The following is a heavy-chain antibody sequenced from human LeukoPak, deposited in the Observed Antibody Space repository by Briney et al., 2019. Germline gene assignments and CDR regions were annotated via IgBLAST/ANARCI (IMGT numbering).Heavy chain of an antibody. J-gene: IGHJ4*02. CDR2: IFYSGAT. Sequence: PQSLSVTPSVPVDSPSVGGKCSGSVSHHPGSGLEWIWYIFYSGATYYNPSLTSRFPISVHTSKNQFSLRLSSVTAADTAVYYCARYSPIAPLDYWGEGSLVTVSS. V-gene: IGHV4-31*03. CDR3: ARYSPIAPLDY. D-gene: IGHD2/OR15-2a*01. CDR1: VDSPSVGGKC.